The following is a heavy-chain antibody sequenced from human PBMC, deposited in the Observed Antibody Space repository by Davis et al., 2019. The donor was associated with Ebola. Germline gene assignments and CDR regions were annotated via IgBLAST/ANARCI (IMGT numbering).Heavy chain of an antibody. D-gene: IGHD2/OR15-2a*01. J-gene: IGHJ3*01. V-gene: IGHV3-23*01. Sequence: PGGSLRLSCSASGFIFSTYVMSWVRQAPGKGLEWVSTYGTSADTYYADSVKGRFTISSDNSKNTLYLQMNGLRVEDTSIYYCAKDNRNIWSEVWGQGTMVTVSS. CDR2: GTSADT. CDR3: AKDNRNIWSEV. CDR1: GFIFSTYV.